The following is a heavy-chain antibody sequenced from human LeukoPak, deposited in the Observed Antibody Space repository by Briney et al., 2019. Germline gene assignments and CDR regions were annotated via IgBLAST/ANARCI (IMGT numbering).Heavy chain of an antibody. CDR1: GFIFSSYG. V-gene: IGHV3-33*06. J-gene: IGHJ6*03. CDR3: AKGGWNYDLGYYYMDV. CDR2: IWYDGSDK. Sequence: GGSLRLSCAASGFIFSSYGMHWVRQAPGKGLEWVAVIWYDGSDKYYADSVKGRFSISRDNSKNTLYLQMNSLRAEDTAVYYCAKGGWNYDLGYYYMDVWGKGTTVTVSS. D-gene: IGHD1-7*01.